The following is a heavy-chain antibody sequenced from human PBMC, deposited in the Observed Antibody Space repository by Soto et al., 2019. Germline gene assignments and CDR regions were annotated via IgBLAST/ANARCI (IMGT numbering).Heavy chain of an antibody. Sequence: GGSLRLSCAASGFAFSSYAMHWARQAPGKGLEWVAVISYDGSNKYYADSVKGRFTISRDNSKNTLYLQMNSLRAEDTAVYYCAINTYDSSGYYSGWGQGTLVTSPQ. CDR3: AINTYDSSGYYSG. CDR2: ISYDGSNK. J-gene: IGHJ4*02. CDR1: GFAFSSYA. V-gene: IGHV3-30-3*01. D-gene: IGHD3-22*01.